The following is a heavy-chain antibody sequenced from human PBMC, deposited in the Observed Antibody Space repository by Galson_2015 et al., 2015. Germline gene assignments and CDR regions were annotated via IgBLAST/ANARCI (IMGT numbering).Heavy chain of an antibody. V-gene: IGHV1-2*06. CDR3: ARAWVGFLEWLLDYYYMDV. CDR2: INPKSGVT. CDR1: GYTFTGYY. D-gene: IGHD3-3*01. J-gene: IGHJ6*03. Sequence: SVKVSCKASGYTFTGYYLHWVRQAPGQGLEWMGRINPKSGVTNYAHKFQGRVTMTRDTSISTAYMELSRLRSDDTAVYYCARAWVGFLEWLLDYYYMDVWGKGTTVTVSS.